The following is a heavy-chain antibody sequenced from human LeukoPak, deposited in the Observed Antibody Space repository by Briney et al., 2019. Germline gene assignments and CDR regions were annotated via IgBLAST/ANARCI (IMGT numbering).Heavy chain of an antibody. CDR3: ARDAIAASNFDY. V-gene: IGHV4-39*07. CDR2: IYYSGST. J-gene: IGHJ4*02. Sequence: SETLSLTCTVSGGSISSSSYYWGWIRQPPGKGLEWIGSIYYSGSTYYNPPLKSRVTISVDTSKNQFSLKLSSVTAADTAVYYCARDAIAASNFDYWGQGTLVTVSS. CDR1: GGSISSSSYY. D-gene: IGHD6-6*01.